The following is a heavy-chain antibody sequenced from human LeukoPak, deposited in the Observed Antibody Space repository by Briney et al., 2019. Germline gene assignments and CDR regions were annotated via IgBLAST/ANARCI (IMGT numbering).Heavy chain of an antibody. J-gene: IGHJ5*02. CDR1: GGSFSGYF. CDR2: INHSVST. D-gene: IGHD2-15*01. CDR3: AREQRYCSGGSCYGKLKNWFDP. V-gene: IGHV4-34*01. Sequence: SETLSLTCAVYGGSFSGYFWSWIRQPPGKGLEWIGEINHSVSTKYNPSLKSRVTISVDTSKNQFSLKLSSVTAADTAVYYCAREQRYCSGGSCYGKLKNWFDPWGQGTLVTVSS.